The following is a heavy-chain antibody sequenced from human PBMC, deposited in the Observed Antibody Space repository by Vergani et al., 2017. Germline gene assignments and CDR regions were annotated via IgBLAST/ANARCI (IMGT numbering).Heavy chain of an antibody. J-gene: IGHJ4*02. V-gene: IGHV3-23*01. CDR1: GFTFSSYA. Sequence: EVQLLESGGGLVQPGGSLRLSCAASGFTFSSYAMSWVRQAPGKGLEWVSAISGSGGSTYFADSVKGRFTISRDNSKNTLYLQMNSLRAEDTAVYYCAKDPLLRYFGWSFDYWGQGTLVTVSS. D-gene: IGHD3-9*01. CDR3: AKDPLLRYFGWSFDY. CDR2: ISGSGGST.